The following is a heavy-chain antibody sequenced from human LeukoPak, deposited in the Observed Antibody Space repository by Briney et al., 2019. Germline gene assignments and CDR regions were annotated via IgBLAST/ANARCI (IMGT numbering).Heavy chain of an antibody. Sequence: PGGSLRLSCAASRFTFTNAWMNWVRQAPGKGLEWLGRIKSKGDGETTDYAAPVKGRFTISRDDSNNMVYLQMNSLKIEDTAVYYCAIDEPNYAPYDFDYWGQGTLVTVSS. CDR3: AIDEPNYAPYDFDY. D-gene: IGHD4/OR15-4a*01. CDR2: IKSKGDGETT. J-gene: IGHJ4*02. V-gene: IGHV3-15*01. CDR1: RFTFTNAW.